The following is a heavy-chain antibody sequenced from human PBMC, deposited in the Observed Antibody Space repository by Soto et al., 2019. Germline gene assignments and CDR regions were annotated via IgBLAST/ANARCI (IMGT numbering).Heavy chain of an antibody. Sequence: GGSRRLSWAASGFAFSKVLMSWVRQAPGKGLGWVGRIKTKTDGLTTDYAAPVKGRFTISRDDSKNTLFLQMNSLQTEDTALYYCTTGARQQLAPGDYYYYGMDVWGQGTTVTVSS. CDR3: TTGARQQLAPGDYYYYGMDV. D-gene: IGHD6-6*01. CDR2: IKTKTDGLTT. V-gene: IGHV3-15*01. J-gene: IGHJ6*02. CDR1: GFAFSKVL.